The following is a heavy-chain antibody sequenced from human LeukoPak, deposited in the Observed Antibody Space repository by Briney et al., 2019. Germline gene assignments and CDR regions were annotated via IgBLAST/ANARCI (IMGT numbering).Heavy chain of an antibody. D-gene: IGHD5-12*01. CDR1: GGSISSSNW. CDR3: ARDRGGYDFGLDY. Sequence: SETLSLTCAVSGGSISSSNWWSWVRQPPGKGLEWIGEIYHSGSTNYNPSLKSRVTISVDKSKNQFSLKLYSVTAADTAVYYCARDRGGYDFGLDYWGQGTLVTVSS. V-gene: IGHV4-4*02. J-gene: IGHJ4*02. CDR2: IYHSGST.